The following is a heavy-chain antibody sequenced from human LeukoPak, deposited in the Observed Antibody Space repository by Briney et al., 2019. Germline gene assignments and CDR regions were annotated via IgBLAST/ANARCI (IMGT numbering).Heavy chain of an antibody. Sequence: GGSLRLSCAASGFTFSSYWMGWVRQAPGKGLEWVANIKQDGSEKYYVDSVKGRFTISRDNAKNSLYLQMNSLRAEDTAVYYCAREAPIVVVPAAGTYYGMDVWGQGTTVTVSS. CDR2: IKQDGSEK. V-gene: IGHV3-7*01. J-gene: IGHJ6*02. CDR3: AREAPIVVVPAAGTYYGMDV. CDR1: GFTFSSYW. D-gene: IGHD2-2*01.